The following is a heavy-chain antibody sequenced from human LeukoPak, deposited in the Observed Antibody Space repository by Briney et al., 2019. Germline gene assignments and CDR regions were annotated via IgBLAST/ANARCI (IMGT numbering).Heavy chain of an antibody. CDR3: AKEGTYNNFWSGYFH. Sequence: GGSLRLSCAASGFTFSSFAMSWVRQAPGKGLEWVSSVTGSGSVTSSTYYADSVKGRFTISRDNSKNTLYLQMNSLRAEDTALYYCAKEGTYNNFWSGYFHWGQGALVTVSS. CDR2: VTGSGSVTSST. J-gene: IGHJ4*02. D-gene: IGHD3-3*01. CDR1: GFTFSSFA. V-gene: IGHV3-23*01.